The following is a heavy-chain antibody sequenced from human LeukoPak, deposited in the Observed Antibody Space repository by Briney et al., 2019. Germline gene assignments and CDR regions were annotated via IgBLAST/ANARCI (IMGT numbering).Heavy chain of an antibody. Sequence: SETLSLTCTVSGGSISGYYWSWIRQPPGKGLEYIGYIYYSGNTKYNPSLKSRVTISVDTSKSQFSLNLNSVTAADTAMYYCARAGYDFLTGYLGVFDFWGQGTMVTVSS. V-gene: IGHV4-59*01. CDR2: IYYSGNT. CDR3: ARAGYDFLTGYLGVFDF. CDR1: GGSISGYY. D-gene: IGHD3-9*01. J-gene: IGHJ3*01.